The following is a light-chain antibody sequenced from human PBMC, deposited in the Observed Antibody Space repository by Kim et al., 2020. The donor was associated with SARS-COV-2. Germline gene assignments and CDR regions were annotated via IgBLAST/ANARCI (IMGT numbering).Light chain of an antibody. Sequence: GQSVTISCPGTSSDVGGYNYVSWYQQHPGKAPKLMIYEVSKRPSGVPDRFSGSKSGNTASLTVSGLQAEDEADYYCSSYAGSNKGVFGGGTKLTV. CDR1: SSDVGGYNY. CDR3: SSYAGSNKGV. V-gene: IGLV2-8*01. J-gene: IGLJ2*01. CDR2: EVS.